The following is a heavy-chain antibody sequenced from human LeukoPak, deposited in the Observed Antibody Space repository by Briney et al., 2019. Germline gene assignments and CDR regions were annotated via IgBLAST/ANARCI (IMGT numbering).Heavy chain of an antibody. Sequence: ASVKVSCKASGYTFTSYGISWVRQAPGQGLEWMGWISTYNGNTNYEQKLQGRVTMTTDTSTTTAYMELRSLTSDDTAVYYCARDPTTQTFDYWGQGTLVTVSS. CDR1: GYTFTSYG. V-gene: IGHV1-18*01. D-gene: IGHD4-11*01. CDR3: ARDPTTQTFDY. J-gene: IGHJ4*02. CDR2: ISTYNGNT.